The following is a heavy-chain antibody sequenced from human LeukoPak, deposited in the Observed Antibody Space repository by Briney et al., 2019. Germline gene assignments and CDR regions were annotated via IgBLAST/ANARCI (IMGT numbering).Heavy chain of an antibody. V-gene: IGHV3-9*01. J-gene: IGHJ4*02. Sequence: GRSLRLFCAASGFTFDDYAMHWVRQAPGKGLEWVSGISWNSGSIGYADSVKGRFTISRDNAKNSLYLQMNSLRAEDTAVYYCASGMRVGPNIWGQGTLVTVSS. CDR2: ISWNSGSI. CDR1: GFTFDDYA. CDR3: ASGMRVGPNI. D-gene: IGHD1-26*01.